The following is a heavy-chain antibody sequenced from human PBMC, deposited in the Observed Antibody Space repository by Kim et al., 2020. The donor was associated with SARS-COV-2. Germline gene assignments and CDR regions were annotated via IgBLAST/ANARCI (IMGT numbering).Heavy chain of an antibody. V-gene: IGHV3-7*01. J-gene: IGHJ4*02. Sequence: GGSLRLSCAASGLTFSTYWMTWVRQAPGKGLEWVASIKQDGSEKYYVDSVKGRFTISRDYAEDSLYLQMNSLRAEDTAVYYCARGAAVSGSNYRHFDYWGQGTLVIVSS. CDR1: GLTFSTYW. D-gene: IGHD3-10*01. CDR2: IKQDGSEK. CDR3: ARGAAVSGSNYRHFDY.